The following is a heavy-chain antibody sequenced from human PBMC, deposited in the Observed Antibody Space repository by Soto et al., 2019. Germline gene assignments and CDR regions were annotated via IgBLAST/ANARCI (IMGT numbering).Heavy chain of an antibody. Sequence: GESLKISCKSSGYSFTSYWIGWVRQMPGKGLEWMGIIYPGDSDTRYSPSFQGQATISADKSISTAYLQWSTLKASDTAMCYCARLAGYGDYVDYFDFWGQGTLVTVSS. CDR3: ARLAGYGDYVDYFDF. CDR2: IYPGDSDT. CDR1: GYSFTSYW. D-gene: IGHD4-17*01. J-gene: IGHJ4*02. V-gene: IGHV5-51*01.